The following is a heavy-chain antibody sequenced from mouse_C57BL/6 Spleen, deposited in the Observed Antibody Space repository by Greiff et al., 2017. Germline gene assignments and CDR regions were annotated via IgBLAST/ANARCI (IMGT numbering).Heavy chain of an antibody. V-gene: IGHV5-16*01. D-gene: IGHD2-4*01. J-gene: IGHJ4*01. CDR2: INYDGSST. Sequence: EVKLQESEGGLVQPGSSMKLSCTASGFTFSDYYMAWVRQVPEKGLEWVANINYDGSSTYYLDSLKSRFIISRDNAKNILYLQMSSLKSEDTATYYCAREGIYYDYDGDAMDYWGQGTSVTVSS. CDR1: GFTFSDYY. CDR3: AREGIYYDYDGDAMDY.